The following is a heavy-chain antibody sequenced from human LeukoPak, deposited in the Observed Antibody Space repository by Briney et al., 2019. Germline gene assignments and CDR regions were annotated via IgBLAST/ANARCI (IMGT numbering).Heavy chain of an antibody. CDR2: VNPSSGDT. J-gene: IGHJ5*02. V-gene: IGHV1-2*02. Sequence: ASVKVSCKASGYTFTAYYLHWVRQAPGQGLEWMGWVNPSSGDTKYAQIFQGRVTMTKDTLSSTVYMELSSLRFDDTAVYYCARDGELGWFDPWGQGSLVSVSS. D-gene: IGHD7-27*01. CDR3: ARDGELGWFDP. CDR1: GYTFTAYY.